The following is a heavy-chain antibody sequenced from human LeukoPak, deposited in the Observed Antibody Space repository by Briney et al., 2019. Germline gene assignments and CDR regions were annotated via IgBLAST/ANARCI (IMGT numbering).Heavy chain of an antibody. CDR2: IYYSGGT. CDR1: GGSISSSSYY. J-gene: IGHJ3*02. Sequence: SETLSLTCTVSGGSISSSSYYWGWIRQPPGKGLEWIGSIYYSGGTYYNPSLKSRVTISVDTSKNQFSLKLSSVTAADTAVYYCARVEYSSSSAFDIWGQGTMVTVSS. V-gene: IGHV4-39*07. CDR3: ARVEYSSSSAFDI. D-gene: IGHD6-6*01.